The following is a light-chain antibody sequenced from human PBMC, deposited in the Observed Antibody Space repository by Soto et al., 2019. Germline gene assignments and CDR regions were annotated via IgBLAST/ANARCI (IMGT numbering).Light chain of an antibody. V-gene: IGLV1-40*01. CDR2: GNS. CDR1: SPNIGAGYD. J-gene: IGLJ1*01. Sequence: QSVLTQPPSVSGAPGQRVTISCTGSSPNIGAGYDVHWYQQLPGTAPKLLIYGNSNRPSGVPDRFSGSKSVTSASLAITGLQAEDEADYYCQSYDSSLSGYVFGTGTKLTVL. CDR3: QSYDSSLSGYV.